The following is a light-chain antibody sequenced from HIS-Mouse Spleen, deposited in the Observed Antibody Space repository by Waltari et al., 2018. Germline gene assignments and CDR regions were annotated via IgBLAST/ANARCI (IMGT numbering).Light chain of an antibody. CDR3: QQYRT. CDR1: QSISSW. Sequence: DIQMTQSPSTLSASVGDRVTITCRASQSISSWLAWYQQKPGKAPKLLIYNASSLESGVPSRFSGSGSGKEFTLTISSLQPDDFATYYCQQYRTFGQGTKVEIK. J-gene: IGKJ1*01. CDR2: NAS. V-gene: IGKV1-5*03.